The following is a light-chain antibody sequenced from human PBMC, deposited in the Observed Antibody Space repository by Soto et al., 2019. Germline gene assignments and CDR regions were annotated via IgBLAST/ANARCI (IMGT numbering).Light chain of an antibody. Sequence: DIQMTQSPSSLSASVGDRVTITCQASQDINKNLIWYQQKPGKAPKLLIYDASDLETGVPSRFSGSGSGTGFTFTISSLQPEDFATYYCQQYESLPLTFG. J-gene: IGKJ5*01. V-gene: IGKV1-33*01. CDR3: QQYESLPLT. CDR2: DAS. CDR1: QDINKN.